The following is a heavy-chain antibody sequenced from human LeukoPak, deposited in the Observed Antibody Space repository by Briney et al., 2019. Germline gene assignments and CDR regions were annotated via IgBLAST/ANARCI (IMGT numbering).Heavy chain of an antibody. D-gene: IGHD3-9*01. Sequence: PGGSLRLSCAASGFTYSSYAMSWVRQAPGKGLEWVSAISGSGGSTYYADSVKGRFTISRDNSKNTLYLQMNSLRAEDTAVYYCAKDFSDILTGSYTGYFDYWGQGTLVTVSS. CDR2: ISGSGGST. V-gene: IGHV3-23*01. CDR1: GFTYSSYA. J-gene: IGHJ4*02. CDR3: AKDFSDILTGSYTGYFDY.